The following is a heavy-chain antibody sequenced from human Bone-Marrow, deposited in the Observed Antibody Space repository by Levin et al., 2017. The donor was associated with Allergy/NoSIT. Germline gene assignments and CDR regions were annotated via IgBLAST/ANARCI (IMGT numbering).Heavy chain of an antibody. CDR3: AKDTDSYGYGRGVGNDY. CDR2: ISGSGGST. CDR1: GFTFSSYA. V-gene: IGHV3-23*01. Sequence: GGSLRLSCAASGFTFSSYAMSWVRQAPGKGLEWVSAISGSGGSTYYADSVKGRFTISRDNSKNTLYLQMNSLRAEDTAVYYCAKDTDSYGYGRGVGNDYWGQGTLVTVSS. J-gene: IGHJ4*02. D-gene: IGHD5-18*01.